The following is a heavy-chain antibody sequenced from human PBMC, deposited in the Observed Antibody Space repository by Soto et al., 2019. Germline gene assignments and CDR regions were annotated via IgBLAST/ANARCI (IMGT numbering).Heavy chain of an antibody. V-gene: IGHV3-23*01. Sequence: GGSLRLSCAASGFTFSSYAMSWVRQAPGKGLEWVSAISGSGGSTYYADSVKGRFTISRDNSKNTLYLQMNSLRAEDTAVYYCAKVDYYDSSGYYPFDYWGQGTLVTVSS. CDR3: AKVDYYDSSGYYPFDY. D-gene: IGHD3-22*01. CDR1: GFTFSSYA. J-gene: IGHJ4*02. CDR2: ISGSGGST.